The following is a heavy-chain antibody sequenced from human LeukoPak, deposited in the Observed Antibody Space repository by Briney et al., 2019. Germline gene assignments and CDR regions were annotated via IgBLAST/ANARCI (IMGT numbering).Heavy chain of an antibody. D-gene: IGHD3-22*01. J-gene: IGHJ4*02. CDR2: YYLSGST. CDR3: ARGYNYDSSPVDS. V-gene: IGHV4-4*07. Sequence: KASETLSLTCTVSGASVSSYSWNWVRQPAGKGLEWIGRYYLSGSTSYNSSLKSRVTVSADTSKNHVSLKMDSVTAADTAVYYCARGYNYDSSPVDSWGQGTLVTVSS. CDR1: GASVSSYS.